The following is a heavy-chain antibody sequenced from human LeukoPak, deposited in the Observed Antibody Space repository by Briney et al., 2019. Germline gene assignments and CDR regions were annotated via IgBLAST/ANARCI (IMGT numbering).Heavy chain of an antibody. V-gene: IGHV3-48*03. CDR3: ATLSDRNFYYSYGLDV. Sequence: GGALRLSCAASVFTLSTYEMNWVRQAPGKGLEWVAYIGRYGVTTYYADSVKGRFTISRDNAKDSLNLQMNSLRAEDTAVYYCATLSDRNFYYSYGLDVWGQGTTVTVS. CDR1: VFTLSTYE. CDR2: IGRYGVTT. D-gene: IGHD1-14*01. J-gene: IGHJ6*02.